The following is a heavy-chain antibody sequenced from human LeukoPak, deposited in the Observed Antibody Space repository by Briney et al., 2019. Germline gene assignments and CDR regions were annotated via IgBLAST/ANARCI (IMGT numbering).Heavy chain of an antibody. CDR2: IWYGGSNK. CDR1: GFTFSSYG. V-gene: IGHV3-33*01. Sequence: GGSLRLSCAASGFTFSSYGMHWVRQAPGKGLEWVAVIWYGGSNKYYADSVKGRFTISRDNAKNSLYLQMNSLRAEDTAVYYCARGGYSSSPTAFDYWGQGTLVTVSS. D-gene: IGHD6-6*01. J-gene: IGHJ4*02. CDR3: ARGGYSSSPTAFDY.